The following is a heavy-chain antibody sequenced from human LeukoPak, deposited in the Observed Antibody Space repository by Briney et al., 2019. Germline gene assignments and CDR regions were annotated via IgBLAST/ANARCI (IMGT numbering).Heavy chain of an antibody. CDR1: GGSISSYY. D-gene: IGHD3-10*01. CDR2: TYYSGST. V-gene: IGHV4-59*08. CDR3: ASNYYGSGSLDY. J-gene: IGHJ4*02. Sequence: SETLSFTCTVSGGSISSYYWSWIRQPPGKGLEWIGDTYYSGSTNYNPSLKSRVTRSVDTAKNQFSLKVSSVTAADTAVYYCASNYYGSGSLDYWGQGNLVTVSS.